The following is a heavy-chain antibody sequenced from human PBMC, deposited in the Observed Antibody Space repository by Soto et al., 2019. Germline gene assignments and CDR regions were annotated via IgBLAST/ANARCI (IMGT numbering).Heavy chain of an antibody. J-gene: IGHJ4*02. Sequence: PGGSLRLSCAASGFTFSSYGMHWVRQAPGKGLEWVAVISYDGSNKYYADSVKGRFTISRDNSKNTLYLQMNSLRAEDTAVYYCAPSRGGSYFDYWGQGTLVTVSS. D-gene: IGHD1-26*01. CDR3: APSRGGSYFDY. CDR2: ISYDGSNK. CDR1: GFTFSSYG. V-gene: IGHV3-30*03.